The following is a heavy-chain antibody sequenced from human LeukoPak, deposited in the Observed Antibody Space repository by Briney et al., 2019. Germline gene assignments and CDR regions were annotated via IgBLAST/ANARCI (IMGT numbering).Heavy chain of an antibody. D-gene: IGHD2-2*01. CDR3: ARAKYCSSTSCYAKASHQYNWFDP. Sequence: SETLSLTCTVSGGSISSYYWSWIRQPPGKGLEWIGYIYYSGSTNYNPSLKSRVTISVDTSKNQFSLKLSSVTAADTAVYYCARAKYCSSTSCYAKASHQYNWFDPWGQGTLVTVSS. J-gene: IGHJ5*02. CDR2: IYYSGST. V-gene: IGHV4-59*12. CDR1: GGSISSYY.